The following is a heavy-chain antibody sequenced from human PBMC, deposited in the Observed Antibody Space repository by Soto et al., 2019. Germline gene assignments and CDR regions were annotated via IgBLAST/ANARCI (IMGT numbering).Heavy chain of an antibody. D-gene: IGHD6-6*01. CDR3: ASSSPFHY. J-gene: IGHJ4*02. V-gene: IGHV4-39*01. Sequence: SETLSLTCTVSGGSIGGSTYYWGWIRQPPGKGLEWIGSIYYSGNTYYNPSLKSRVTISVDTSRNQFSLKLTSVTAADTGVYYCASSSPFHYWGPGILVTVSS. CDR2: IYYSGNT. CDR1: GGSIGGSTYY.